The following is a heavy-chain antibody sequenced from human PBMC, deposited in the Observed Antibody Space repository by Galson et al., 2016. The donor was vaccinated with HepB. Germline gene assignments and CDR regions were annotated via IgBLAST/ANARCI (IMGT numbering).Heavy chain of an antibody. CDR1: GITVTTNY. J-gene: IGHJ4*02. CDR3: ASAPTITTIWDS. V-gene: IGHV3-53*01. CDR2: LYSGGTT. D-gene: IGHD5-24*01. Sequence: SLRLSCAASGITVTTNYISWVRQAPGKGLEWVAILYSGGTTVYADSVRGRFTISRDDSKNTVHLQMNSLRVEDTAMYFCASAPTITTIWDSCGQGTLVTVSS.